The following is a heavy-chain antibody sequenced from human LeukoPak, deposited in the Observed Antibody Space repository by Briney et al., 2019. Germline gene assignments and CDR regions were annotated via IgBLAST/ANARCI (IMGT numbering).Heavy chain of an antibody. V-gene: IGHV1-69*13. Sequence: ASVKFSCKASGGTFSSYAFSWVRQVPGQGLEWMGGIIPIFGTTNYAQKFQGRVTITADESTSTAYMELSSLRSEDTAVYYCARDCTNGVCYGIYYYYGMDVWGQGTTVTVSS. CDR3: ARDCTNGVCYGIYYYYGMDV. CDR2: IIPIFGTT. J-gene: IGHJ6*02. D-gene: IGHD2-8*01. CDR1: GGTFSSYA.